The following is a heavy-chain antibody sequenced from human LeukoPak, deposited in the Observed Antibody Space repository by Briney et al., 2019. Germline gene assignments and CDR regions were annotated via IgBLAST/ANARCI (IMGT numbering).Heavy chain of an antibody. J-gene: IGHJ3*02. Sequence: PGGSLRLSYAASGFTFSSNAMSWVRQAPGKGLEWVSAISTGGGSTYYADSVKGRFTISRDNPNNTLYLQMNNLRAEDTAVYYCAKPRDSIVGTTTPTRLATLDIWGQGTMVTVSS. CDR1: GFTFSSNA. D-gene: IGHD1-26*01. CDR2: ISTGGGST. CDR3: AKPRDSIVGTTTPTRLATLDI. V-gene: IGHV3-23*01.